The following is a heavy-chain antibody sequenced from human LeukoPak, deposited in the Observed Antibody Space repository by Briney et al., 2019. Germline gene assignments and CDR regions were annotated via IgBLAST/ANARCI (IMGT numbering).Heavy chain of an antibody. CDR3: ARRGDNEGYDY. D-gene: IGHD1-1*01. V-gene: IGHV1-2*02. CDR2: INPNSGGS. J-gene: IGHJ4*02. CDR1: GYTFTDYY. Sequence: ASVKVSCKASGYTFTDYYIHWVRQAPGQGREWMGWINPNSGGSNNAQKFQGRVTMTRDTSISTAYMELSSLRSGDTAVFYCARRGDNEGYDYWGQGTLVTVSS.